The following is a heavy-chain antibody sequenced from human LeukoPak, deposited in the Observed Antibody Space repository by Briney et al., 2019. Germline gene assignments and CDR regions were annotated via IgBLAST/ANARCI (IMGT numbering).Heavy chain of an antibody. J-gene: IGHJ4*01. V-gene: IGHV3-7*03. CDR2: IKKDGSEK. CDR1: GFTFSSYW. D-gene: IGHD4-17*01. CDR3: STEPRSLLY. Sequence: GGSLRLSCAASGFTFSSYWMSWVRQAPGKGLEGVANIKKDGSEKYYVDSVKGRFTISRDNAKNSLYLQLNSLRPEDTALYYCSTEPRSLLYWGHGTLVTVSS.